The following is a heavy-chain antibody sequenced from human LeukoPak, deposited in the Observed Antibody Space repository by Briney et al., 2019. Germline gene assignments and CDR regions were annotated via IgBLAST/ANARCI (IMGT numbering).Heavy chain of an antibody. D-gene: IGHD5-18*01. J-gene: IGHJ4*02. CDR3: ARGQLWPLYYFDY. Sequence: SETLSLTRTFSGDSISNSGLYWGWIRQPPGKGLEFIGTIYYSGSTFYNPSLTSRVNMSIDTSKNRFSLTLNSVTAADTAVYYCARGQLWPLYYFDYWGQGTLVTVSS. V-gene: IGHV4-39*07. CDR1: GDSISNSGLY. CDR2: IYYSGST.